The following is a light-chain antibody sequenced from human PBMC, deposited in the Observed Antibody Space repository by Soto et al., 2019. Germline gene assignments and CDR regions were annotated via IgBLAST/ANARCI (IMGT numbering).Light chain of an antibody. CDR1: SSNIGINT. CDR3: ATWDDSLDVHV. V-gene: IGLV1-44*01. J-gene: IGLJ1*01. CDR2: GNN. Sequence: QSVLTQPPSASRTPGQTITISCSGGSSNIGINTVNWYEHLPGTAPRLLIYGNNQRPSGVPDRFSGSKSGTSASLAISGLKSEDEGHYYCATWDDSLDVHVFGTGTKLTVL.